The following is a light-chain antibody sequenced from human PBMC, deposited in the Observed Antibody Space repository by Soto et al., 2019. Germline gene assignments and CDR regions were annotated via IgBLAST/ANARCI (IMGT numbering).Light chain of an antibody. CDR1: QSVNSN. J-gene: IGKJ1*01. CDR2: AAS. V-gene: IGKV3-15*01. Sequence: EIVVTQSPATLSVSPGERATLSCRASQSVNSNLAWYQQKPGQAPRLLIYAASTRATGIPARFSGSGSGTEFTLTISSLQSEDFAVYYCQPYNNWPPWTFGQGTKVDI. CDR3: QPYNNWPPWT.